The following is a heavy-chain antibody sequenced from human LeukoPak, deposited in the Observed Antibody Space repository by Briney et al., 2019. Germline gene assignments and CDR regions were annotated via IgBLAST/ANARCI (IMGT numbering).Heavy chain of an antibody. CDR2: IKSKTDGGTI. CDR3: ARDFELSH. D-gene: IGHD3-16*02. J-gene: IGHJ4*02. CDR1: GLTFSKGW. Sequence: GGSLRLSCAASGLTFSKGWMSWVRQAPGKGLEWVGRIKSKTDGGTIDYAAPVKGRFTISRDDSKDTLFLQMNSLKTEDTAVYCCARDFELSHWGQGTLVTVSS. V-gene: IGHV3-15*01.